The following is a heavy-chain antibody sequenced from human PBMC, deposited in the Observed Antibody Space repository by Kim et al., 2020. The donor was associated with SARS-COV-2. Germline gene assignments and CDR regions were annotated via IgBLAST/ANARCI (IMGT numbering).Heavy chain of an antibody. CDR2: SDGSST. V-gene: IGHV3-74*01. CDR3: VRGFDI. D-gene: IGHD3-10*01. Sequence: SDGSSTNYADSGKGRFTISRDNAKNTLQLQMNSLRAEDTAVYYCVRGFDIWGQGTMVTVSS. J-gene: IGHJ3*02.